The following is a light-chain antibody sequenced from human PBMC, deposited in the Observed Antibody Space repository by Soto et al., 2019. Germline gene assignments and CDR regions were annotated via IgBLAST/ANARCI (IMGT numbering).Light chain of an antibody. CDR3: QQYNNWPST. CDR1: QSVNSSY. Sequence: EIVLTQSPGTLSLSPGERATLSCRASQSVNSSYLAWYQQKPGQAPRLLIYGASRRATGIPDKFSGSGSGTEFTLTISSLQSEDFAMYYCQQYNNWPSTFGQGTKV. CDR2: GAS. J-gene: IGKJ1*01. V-gene: IGKV3-20*01.